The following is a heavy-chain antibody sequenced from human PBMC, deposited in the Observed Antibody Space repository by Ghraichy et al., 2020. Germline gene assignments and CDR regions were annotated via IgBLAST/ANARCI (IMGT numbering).Heavy chain of an antibody. CDR3: ARDLNWENY. D-gene: IGHD1-26*01. V-gene: IGHV3-7*03. CDR1: GFTFSNYW. J-gene: IGHJ4*02. CDR2: IKGDGSMR. Sequence: GESLNISCTASGFTFSNYWMTWVRQAPGMGLEWVANIKGDGSMRNYVDSVKGRFTISRDNAKNSLYLQMNSLRAEDTAVYYCARDLNWENYWGQGTLVTVPS.